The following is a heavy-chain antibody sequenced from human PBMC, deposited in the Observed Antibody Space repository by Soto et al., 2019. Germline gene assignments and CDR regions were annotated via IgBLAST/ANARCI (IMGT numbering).Heavy chain of an antibody. CDR2: IYDSGSS. J-gene: IGHJ4*02. V-gene: IGHV4-30-4*01. CDR1: GASISSGDYF. CDR3: AREKGYISGPKNFDY. D-gene: IGHD5-12*01. Sequence: PSETLSLTCTVSGASISSGDYFWSWIRQSPGKGLQWIGYIYDSGSSYYNPSLKSRVTMSVDTSKNQFSLKLSSVTAADTAVSYCAREKGYISGPKNFDYWGQGTLVTVSS.